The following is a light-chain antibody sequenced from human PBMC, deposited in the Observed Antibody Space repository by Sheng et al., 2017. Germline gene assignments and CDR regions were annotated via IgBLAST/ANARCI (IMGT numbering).Light chain of an antibody. V-gene: IGLV2-18*01. CDR2: EVA. Sequence: QSALTQPPSVSGSPGQSVTIPCTGTSSDVGGYNRVSWYKQSPGTAPKVIIYEVANRPSGVPARFSGSKSGNTASLTISGLQSEDEADDCSAACNDSLNAPWVFGGGTKVTVL. CDR1: SSDVGGYNR. J-gene: IGLJ3*02. CDR3: AACNDSLNAPWV.